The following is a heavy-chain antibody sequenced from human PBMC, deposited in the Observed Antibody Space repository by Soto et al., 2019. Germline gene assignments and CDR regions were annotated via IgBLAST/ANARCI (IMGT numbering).Heavy chain of an antibody. Sequence: PGGSLRFSCAASGFTFSSYGMHWVRQAPGKGLEWVAVIWYDGSNKYYADSVKGRFTISGDNSKNTLYLQMNSLRAEDTAVYYCARDSQDKYCSSTSCYFLGGSDYWGQGTLVTVSS. D-gene: IGHD2-2*01. V-gene: IGHV3-33*01. J-gene: IGHJ4*02. CDR3: ARDSQDKYCSSTSCYFLGGSDY. CDR2: IWYDGSNK. CDR1: GFTFSSYG.